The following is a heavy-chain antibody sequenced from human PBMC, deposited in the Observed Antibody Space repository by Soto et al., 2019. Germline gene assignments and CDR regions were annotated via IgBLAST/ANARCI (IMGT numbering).Heavy chain of an antibody. CDR2: IYPGDSET. CDR1: GYSFTSYW. D-gene: IGHD3-22*01. CDR3: AGLDSSGYHLVDY. J-gene: IGHJ4*02. Sequence: PGESLKISCKGSGYSFTSYWIGWVRQMPGKGLEWMGTIYPGDSETTYSPSFQGQVTISADKSIRTAHLQWTSLKASDTAMYYCAGLDSSGYHLVDYWGQGTLVTVSS. V-gene: IGHV5-51*01.